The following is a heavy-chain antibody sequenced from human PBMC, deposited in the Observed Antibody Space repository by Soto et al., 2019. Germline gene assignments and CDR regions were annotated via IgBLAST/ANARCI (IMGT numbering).Heavy chain of an antibody. Sequence: EVQLLESGGGLVKPGGSLRLSCAASGFTFSSYAMSWVRQAPGKGLEWVSAIGGSGGSTDYAESVKGRFTISRDNSKNTVYLQMNSLRAEDTAVYYCAKDPAAIPRGAFDIWGQGTLVTVSS. V-gene: IGHV3-23*01. CDR2: IGGSGGST. CDR3: AKDPAAIPRGAFDI. J-gene: IGHJ3*02. D-gene: IGHD2-2*01. CDR1: GFTFSSYA.